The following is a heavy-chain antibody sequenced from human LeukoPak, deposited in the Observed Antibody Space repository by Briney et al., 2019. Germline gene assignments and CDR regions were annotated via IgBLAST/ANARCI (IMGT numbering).Heavy chain of an antibody. J-gene: IGHJ4*02. D-gene: IGHD2-8*01. CDR1: GFTVSSNY. V-gene: IGHV3-53*01. Sequence: GGSLRLSCAASGFTVSSNYMSWVRQAPGKGLEWASVIYSGGSTYYADSVKGRFTISRDNSKNTLYLQMNSLRAEDTAVYYCARDGDCTNGVCQIDYWGQGTLVTVSS. CDR2: IYSGGST. CDR3: ARDGDCTNGVCQIDY.